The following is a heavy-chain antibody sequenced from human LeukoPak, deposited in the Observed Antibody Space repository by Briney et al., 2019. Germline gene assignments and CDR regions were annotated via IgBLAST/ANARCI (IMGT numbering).Heavy chain of an antibody. CDR2: IKGDGSDN. D-gene: IGHD3-10*01. CDR3: AKDLSSGSYIFDY. Sequence: GGSLRLSCAASGFTFSSYWMSWVRQAPGKGLEWVANIKGDGSDNHYVDSVRGRLTISRDNAKNSLYLQMERLRAEDTAVYYCAKDLSSGSYIFDYWGQGTLVTVSS. V-gene: IGHV3-7*05. J-gene: IGHJ4*02. CDR1: GFTFSSYW.